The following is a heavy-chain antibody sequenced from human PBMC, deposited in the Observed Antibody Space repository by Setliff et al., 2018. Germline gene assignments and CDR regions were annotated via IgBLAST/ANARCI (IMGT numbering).Heavy chain of an antibody. V-gene: IGHV4-34*01. CDR1: GFAFSSYG. CDR3: TVYNTGSSKDHY. J-gene: IGHJ4*02. D-gene: IGHD2-8*02. Sequence: SETLRLSCAASGFAFSSYGMHWVRQSPGKGLEWIGEIYLGGSPTYNPSLKSRVTISVDTSKNQFSLKLSSVTAADTALYYCTVYNTGSSKDHYWGQGTPVTVSS. CDR2: IYLGGSP.